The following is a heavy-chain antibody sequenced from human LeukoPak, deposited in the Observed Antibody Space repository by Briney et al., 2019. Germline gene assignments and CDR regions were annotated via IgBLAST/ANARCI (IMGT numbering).Heavy chain of an antibody. D-gene: IGHD4-11*01. V-gene: IGHV4-38-2*02. Sequence: SETLSLTCTVSGYSISSGYYWGWIRQPPGQGLEWIGSIYHSGSTYYNPSLKSRVTISVDTSKNQFSLKLSSVTAADTAVYYCARVRTTVTTAYYYYMDVWGKGTTVTVSS. CDR2: IYHSGST. CDR3: ARVRTTVTTAYYYYMDV. J-gene: IGHJ6*03. CDR1: GYSISSGYY.